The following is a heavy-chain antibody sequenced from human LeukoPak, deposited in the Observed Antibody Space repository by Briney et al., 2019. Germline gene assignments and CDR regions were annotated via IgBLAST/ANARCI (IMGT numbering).Heavy chain of an antibody. D-gene: IGHD6-13*01. CDR1: GYTFNGSGYC. V-gene: IGHV1-2*06. J-gene: IGHJ4*02. CDR2: INPNSGGT. Sequence: ASVKVSCKTSGYTFNGSGYCIQWVRQAPGQGLEWMGRINPNSGGTNYAQKFQGRVTMTRDTSISTAYMELSRLRSDDTAVYYCARDDSSSWYPSNGTPDYWGQGTLVTVSS. CDR3: ARDDSSSWYPSNGTPDY.